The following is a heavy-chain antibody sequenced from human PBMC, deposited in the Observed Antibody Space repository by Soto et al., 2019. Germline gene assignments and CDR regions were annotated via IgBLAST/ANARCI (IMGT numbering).Heavy chain of an antibody. Sequence: SETLSLTCAVSGGSVSSGVFSWNWIRQPPGQGLEWIGYISHGGSPHYTPSLRSRVSISVDRSTNVISLNLTSMTPADTAVYFCARGHYYYAMDVWGQGTTVTAP. CDR1: GGSVSSGVFS. V-gene: IGHV4-30-2*01. CDR2: ISHGGSP. CDR3: ARGHYYYAMDV. J-gene: IGHJ6*02.